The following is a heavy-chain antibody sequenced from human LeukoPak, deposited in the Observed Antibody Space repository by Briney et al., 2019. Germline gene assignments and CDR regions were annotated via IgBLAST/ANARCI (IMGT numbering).Heavy chain of an antibody. Sequence: PGGSLRLSCAASGFTFSSYAMHWVRQAPGKGLEWVAVISYDGSNKYYADSVKGRFTISRDNSKNTLYLQMNSLRAEDTAVYYCARTDPGVGATRPEYGMDVWGQGTTVTVSS. J-gene: IGHJ6*02. CDR3: ARTDPGVGATRPEYGMDV. CDR2: ISYDGSNK. V-gene: IGHV3-30-3*01. CDR1: GFTFSSYA. D-gene: IGHD1-26*01.